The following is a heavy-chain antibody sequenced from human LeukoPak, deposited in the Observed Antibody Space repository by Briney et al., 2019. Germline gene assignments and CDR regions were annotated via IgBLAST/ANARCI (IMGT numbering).Heavy chain of an antibody. J-gene: IGHJ4*02. D-gene: IGHD4-17*01. CDR2: ISAYNGNT. V-gene: IGHV1-18*01. CDR3: ATDRDYGDYLGY. CDR1: GYTFTSYG. Sequence: ASVKVSCKASGYTFTSYGISWVRQAPGQGLEWMGWISAYNGNTNYAQKLQGRVTMTTDTSTSTAYMELRSLRSDDTAVYYCATDRDYGDYLGYWGQGTLVTVSS.